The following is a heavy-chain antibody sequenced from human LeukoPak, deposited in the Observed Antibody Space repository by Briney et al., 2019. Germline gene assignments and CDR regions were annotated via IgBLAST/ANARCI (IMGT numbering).Heavy chain of an antibody. D-gene: IGHD2-2*01. J-gene: IGHJ4*02. CDR3: ARVPAADFDY. Sequence: ASVKVSCKASGYTFTGYYMHWVRQAPGPRVEWMGWINPNSGGTNYAQKFQGRVTMTRDTSISTAYMELSRLRSDDTAVYYCARVPAADFDYWGQGTLVTVSS. CDR1: GYTFTGYY. V-gene: IGHV1-2*02. CDR2: INPNSGGT.